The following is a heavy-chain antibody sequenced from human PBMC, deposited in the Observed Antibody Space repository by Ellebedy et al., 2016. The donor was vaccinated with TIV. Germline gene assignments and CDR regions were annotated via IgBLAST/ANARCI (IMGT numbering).Heavy chain of an antibody. V-gene: IGHV4-59*01. D-gene: IGHD3-22*01. CDR3: ARDTQYFDNSAYYEDVFDS. CDR2: INHSGNT. Sequence: MPSETLSLTCTVSGGSISGYYWSRIRQPPGKGLEWIGYINHSGNTNSNPYLKSRVTISVDTSKNQFSLKLSSATAADTAVYYCARDTQYFDNSAYYEDVFDSWGQGTKVTVSS. J-gene: IGHJ3*01. CDR1: GGSISGYY.